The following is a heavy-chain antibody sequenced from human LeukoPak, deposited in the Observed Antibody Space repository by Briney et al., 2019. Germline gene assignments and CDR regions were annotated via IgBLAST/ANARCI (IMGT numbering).Heavy chain of an antibody. J-gene: IGHJ6*02. CDR1: GYTFTSYG. V-gene: IGHV1-18*01. D-gene: IGHD6-19*01. Sequence: ASVKVSCKASGYTFTSYGISWLRQAPGQGLEWMGWISAYNGNTNYAQKLQGRVTMTTDTSTSTAYMELRSLRSDDTAVYYCARALAVAGNYYYGMDVWGQGTTVTVSS. CDR3: ARALAVAGNYYYGMDV. CDR2: ISAYNGNT.